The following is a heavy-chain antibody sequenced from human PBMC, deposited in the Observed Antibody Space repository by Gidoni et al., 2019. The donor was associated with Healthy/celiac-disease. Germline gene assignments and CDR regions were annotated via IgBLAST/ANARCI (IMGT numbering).Heavy chain of an antibody. CDR1: GGSISSYY. V-gene: IGHV4-59*01. Sequence: QVQLQESGPGLVNPSETLSLTCTVSGGSISSYYWSWIRQPPGKGLEWIGYIYYSGGTNYNPSLKSRVTISVDTSKNQFSLKLISVTAADTAVYYCASQYRTGYSSSWYGWFDPWGQGTLVTVSS. D-gene: IGHD6-13*01. CDR3: ASQYRTGYSSSWYGWFDP. CDR2: IYYSGGT. J-gene: IGHJ5*02.